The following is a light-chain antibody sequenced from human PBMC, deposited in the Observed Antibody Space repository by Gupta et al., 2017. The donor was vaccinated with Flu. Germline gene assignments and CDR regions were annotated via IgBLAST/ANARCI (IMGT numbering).Light chain of an antibody. V-gene: IGKV3-20*01. J-gene: IGKJ1*01. Sequence: GTVVLSTGGSVTHSGRARKRVRRSYLEWYQQKPDQAPRLLIYGASSRDTGIPDRFSGSGSGTEFTLTISGREPEDFAVYYCQHEGSSLWAFGQGTKVEIK. CDR2: GAS. CDR3: QHEGSSLWA. CDR1: KRVRRSY.